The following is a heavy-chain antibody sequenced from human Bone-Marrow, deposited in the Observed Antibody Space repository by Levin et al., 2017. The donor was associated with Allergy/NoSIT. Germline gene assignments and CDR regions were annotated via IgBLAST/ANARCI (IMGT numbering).Heavy chain of an antibody. CDR3: AREKWSGQCDAGYCYGDSRFDA. Sequence: RPSETLSLTCTVSGGSISSDNYFWSWIRLPPGKGLEWIGYMKYSGTTYYSPSLKSRATISIDTSKNQFSLNLSSVTVADTAVYYCAREKWSGQCDAGYCYGDSRFDAWGQGTLVTVSS. V-gene: IGHV4-30-4*01. CDR1: GGSISSDNYF. D-gene: IGHD3-22*01. CDR2: MKYSGTT. J-gene: IGHJ5*02.